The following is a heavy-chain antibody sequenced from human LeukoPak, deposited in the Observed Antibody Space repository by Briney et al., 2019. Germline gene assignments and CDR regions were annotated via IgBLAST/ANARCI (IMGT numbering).Heavy chain of an antibody. CDR3: ARHRYFQL. J-gene: IGHJ1*01. Sequence: GESLKISCKASGYSFNAYWVAWVRQMPGKGLEWMGIIFPADSDTRYSPSFQGQVTLSVDKSINTAYLQWSSLKASDTAMYYCARHRYFQLWGQGTLVTVSS. V-gene: IGHV5-51*01. CDR1: GYSFNAYW. CDR2: IFPADSDT.